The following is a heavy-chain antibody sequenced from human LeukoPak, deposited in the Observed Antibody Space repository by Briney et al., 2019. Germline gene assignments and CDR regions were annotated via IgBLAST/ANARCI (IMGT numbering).Heavy chain of an antibody. J-gene: IGHJ6*03. D-gene: IGHD2-15*01. CDR2: ISSSGSTL. V-gene: IGHV3-48*03. Sequence: GGSLRLSCAASGFTFSSYEMNWVRQAPGKGLEWVSYISSSGSTLYYADSVKGRFTISRDNAKNSLYPQMNSLRAEDTAVYYCAGAADCSGGSCYYYYMDVWGKGTTVTVSS. CDR1: GFTFSSYE. CDR3: AGAADCSGGSCYYYYMDV.